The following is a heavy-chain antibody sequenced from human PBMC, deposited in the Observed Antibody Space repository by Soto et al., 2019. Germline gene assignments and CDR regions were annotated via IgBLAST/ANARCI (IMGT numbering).Heavy chain of an antibody. CDR3: ARLRYSSSSDDYYYYGMDV. J-gene: IGHJ6*02. D-gene: IGHD6-6*01. Sequence: SETLSLTCTVSGGSISSSSYYWGWIRQPPGKGLKWIGSIYYSGSTYYNPSLKSRVTISVDTSKNQFSLKLSSVTAADTAAYYCARLRYSSSSDDYYYYGMDVWGQGTTVTVSS. V-gene: IGHV4-39*01. CDR1: GGSISSSSYY. CDR2: IYYSGST.